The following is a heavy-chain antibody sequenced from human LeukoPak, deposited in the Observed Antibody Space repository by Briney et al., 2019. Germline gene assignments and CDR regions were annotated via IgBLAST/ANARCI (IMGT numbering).Heavy chain of an antibody. CDR1: GGSISIYY. CDR3: ARGSGWYYY. D-gene: IGHD6-19*01. Sequence: PSETLSLTCTVSGGSISIYYWSWIRQPPGKGLEWIGYIYYSGSTNYNPSLKSRVTISVDTSKNQFSLKVTSVTAADTAVYYCARGSGWYYYWGQGTLVSVSS. V-gene: IGHV4-59*08. J-gene: IGHJ4*02. CDR2: IYYSGST.